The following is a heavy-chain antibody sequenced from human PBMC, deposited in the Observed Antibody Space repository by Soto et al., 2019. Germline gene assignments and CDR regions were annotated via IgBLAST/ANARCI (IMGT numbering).Heavy chain of an antibody. CDR2: ISYDGGNK. CDR1: GFTFGSYG. CDR3: AKGADSSSSGYYYGMDV. V-gene: IGHV3-30*18. D-gene: IGHD6-6*01. J-gene: IGHJ6*02. Sequence: GGSLRLSCAASGFTFGSYGMQWVRQAPGKGLEWLAAISYDGGNKYYADSVKGRFTISRDNSKNTLYLQMNSLRAEDTAVYYCAKGADSSSSGYYYGMDVWGQGTTVTVSS.